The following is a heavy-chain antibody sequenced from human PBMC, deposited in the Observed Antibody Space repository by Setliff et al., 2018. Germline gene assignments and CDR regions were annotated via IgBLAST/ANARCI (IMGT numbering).Heavy chain of an antibody. Sequence: SETLSLTCSVSGGSISSGDHYWTWIRQPPGKGLEWIGFIYYSGSTYYNPSLESRGSVSVDTSKNQFSLKLSSVTTADMAVYYCAREQWLDPPGYYYMDVWAKGTTVTVSS. CDR3: AREQWLDPPGYYYMDV. D-gene: IGHD6-19*01. J-gene: IGHJ6*03. CDR1: GGSISSGDHY. V-gene: IGHV4-30-4*08. CDR2: IYYSGST.